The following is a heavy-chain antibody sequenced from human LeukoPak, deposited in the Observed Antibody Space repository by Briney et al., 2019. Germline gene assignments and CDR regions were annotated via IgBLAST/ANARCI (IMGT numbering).Heavy chain of an antibody. CDR2: ISYDGSNK. CDR3: AKDQSSSNWYVDY. CDR1: GFTFSSYG. Sequence: GGSLRLSCAASGFTFSSYGMHWVRQAPGKELERVAFISYDGSNKYYADSVKGRFAISRDNSKSTLYLHMNSLRAEDTAVYYCAKDQSSSNWYVDYWGQGTLVTVSS. V-gene: IGHV3-30*18. D-gene: IGHD6-13*01. J-gene: IGHJ4*02.